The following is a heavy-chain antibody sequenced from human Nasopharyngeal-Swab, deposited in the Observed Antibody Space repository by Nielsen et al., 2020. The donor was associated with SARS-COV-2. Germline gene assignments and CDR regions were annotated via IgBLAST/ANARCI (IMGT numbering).Heavy chain of an antibody. CDR1: GYTFTDYG. Sequence: ASVKVSCKASGYTFTDYGIAWVRQAPGQGLQWMGWVSAYNGDTNYAQKFQGSVTMTTDTSTSTAYMEVRSLRPDDTAIYYCARVGEDYDSSGYHYEPTHFDFWGQGSLVTVSS. CDR2: VSAYNGDT. V-gene: IGHV1-18*01. D-gene: IGHD3-22*01. CDR3: ARVGEDYDSSGYHYEPTHFDF. J-gene: IGHJ4*02.